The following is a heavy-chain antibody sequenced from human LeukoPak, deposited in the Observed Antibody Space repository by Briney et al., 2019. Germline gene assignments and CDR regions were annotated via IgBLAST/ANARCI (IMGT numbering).Heavy chain of an antibody. V-gene: IGHV1-69*05. CDR2: IIPIFGPA. D-gene: IGHD3-10*01. CDR3: ARVPLRGYYRSCHRLYYLDY. CDR1: VGSFSSYA. Sequence: SDQVSHKPSVGSFSSYAISWVRQAPGQGLEWMGGIIPIFGPANYAQTFQGRVTMTTDESTSTAYMELSSLSSEDTAVYYCARVPLRGYYRSCHRLYYLDYWGEGTLVTDSS. J-gene: IGHJ4*02.